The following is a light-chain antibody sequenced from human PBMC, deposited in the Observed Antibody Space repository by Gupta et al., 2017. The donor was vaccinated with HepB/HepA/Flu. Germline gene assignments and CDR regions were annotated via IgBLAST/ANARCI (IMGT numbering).Light chain of an antibody. Sequence: QSLLSQPPSASGTPGQRVTMSCSGGSSNTENNDVYWYQQLPDRFSGSKSGTSASLAISGLRSEDEADYYCAAWDDSLSSWVFGGGTKLTVL. CDR3: AAWDDSLSSWV. CDR1: SSNTENND. V-gene: IGLV1-47*01. J-gene: IGLJ3*02.